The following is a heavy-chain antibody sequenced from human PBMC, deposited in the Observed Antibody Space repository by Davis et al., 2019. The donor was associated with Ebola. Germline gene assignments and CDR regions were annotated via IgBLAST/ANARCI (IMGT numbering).Heavy chain of an antibody. V-gene: IGHV3-7*03. CDR3: AREGRHCSSTSCFYYYYYGMDV. Sequence: GESLKISCAASGFTFSSYWMSWVRQAPGKGLEWVANIKQDGSEKYYVDSVKGRFTISRDNAKNSLYLQMNSLRAEDTAVYYCAREGRHCSSTSCFYYYYYGMDVWGQGTTVTVSS. J-gene: IGHJ6*02. CDR2: IKQDGSEK. D-gene: IGHD2-2*01. CDR1: GFTFSSYW.